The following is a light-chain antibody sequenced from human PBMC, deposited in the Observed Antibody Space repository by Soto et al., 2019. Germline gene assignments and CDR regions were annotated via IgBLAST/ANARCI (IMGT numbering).Light chain of an antibody. CDR2: DAS. CDR3: HQYNSYSGT. CDR1: QSISSW. Sequence: DIQMTQSPSTLSASVGDRVTITCRASQSISSWLAWYQQKPGKAPTLLIYDASSLECGVPSRFSGSGSGTEFTLTISSLQPDDVATYYCHQYNSYSGTFGQGTKVEIK. V-gene: IGKV1-5*01. J-gene: IGKJ1*01.